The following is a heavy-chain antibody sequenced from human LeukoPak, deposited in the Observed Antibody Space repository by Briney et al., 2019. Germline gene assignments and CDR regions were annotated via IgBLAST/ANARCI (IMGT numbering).Heavy chain of an antibody. J-gene: IGHJ4*02. Sequence: SVKGRFSISRDNSKNTLYLQMNSLGLDGTAVYFCARGRAGIAAAGFDYWGQGTLVTVSS. V-gene: IGHV3-30*05. D-gene: IGHD6-13*01. CDR3: ARGRAGIAAAGFDY.